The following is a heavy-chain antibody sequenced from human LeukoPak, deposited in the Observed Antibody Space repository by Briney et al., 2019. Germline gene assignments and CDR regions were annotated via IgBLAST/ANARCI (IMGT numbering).Heavy chain of an antibody. CDR3: ARAFSSGWEVFDY. CDR1: GYTFTGYY. CDR2: IIPIFGTA. V-gene: IGHV1-69*06. D-gene: IGHD6-19*01. J-gene: IGHJ4*02. Sequence: ASVKVSCKASGYTFTGYYMHWVRQAPGQGLEWMGGIIPIFGTANYAQKFQGRVTITADKSTSTAYMELSSLRSEDTAVYYCARAFSSGWEVFDYWGQGTLVTVSS.